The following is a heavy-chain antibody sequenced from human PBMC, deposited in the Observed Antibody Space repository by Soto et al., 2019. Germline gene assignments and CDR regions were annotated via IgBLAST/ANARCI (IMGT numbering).Heavy chain of an antibody. CDR1: GFSFSSYS. Sequence: PRGSLRLSCAASGFSFSSYSINWDRQAQGKGMEWVSSISSSSSYIYYADSMKGRFTISRDNAKNSLYLQMNRLRAEDTAVYYCARVGGGYQLLHAFDIWGQGTMVTVSS. CDR3: ARVGGGYQLLHAFDI. D-gene: IGHD2-2*01. V-gene: IGHV3-21*01. CDR2: ISSSSSYI. J-gene: IGHJ3*02.